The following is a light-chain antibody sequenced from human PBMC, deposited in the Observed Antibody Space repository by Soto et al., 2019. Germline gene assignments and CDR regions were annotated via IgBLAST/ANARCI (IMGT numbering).Light chain of an antibody. V-gene: IGKV3-15*01. CDR3: QHYNTWPWT. Sequence: EIEMTQSPATLSLAPGERVTLSCRASESVSTNLAWYQQKAGQAPRLLIYGASTRATGIPARFSGSGSGTELTITISSLQSEDSETYYGQHYNTWPWTFGQGTKVDIK. J-gene: IGKJ1*01. CDR2: GAS. CDR1: ESVSTN.